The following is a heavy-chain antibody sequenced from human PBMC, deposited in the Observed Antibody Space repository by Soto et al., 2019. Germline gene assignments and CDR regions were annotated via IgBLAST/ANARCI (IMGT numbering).Heavy chain of an antibody. D-gene: IGHD3-3*01. J-gene: IGHJ4*02. CDR1: GFTFSNAW. V-gene: IGHV3-15*07. Sequence: PGGSLRLSCAASGFTFSNAWMNWVRQAPGKGLEWVGRIKSKTDGGTTDYAAPVKGRFTISRDDSKNTLYLQMNSLKTEDTAVYYCTTDSLRARTGFWSGSNYFDYWGQGTLVTVSS. CDR3: TTDSLRARTGFWSGSNYFDY. CDR2: IKSKTDGGTT.